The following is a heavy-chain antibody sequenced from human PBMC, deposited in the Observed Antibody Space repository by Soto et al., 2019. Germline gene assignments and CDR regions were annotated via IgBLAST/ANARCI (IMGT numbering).Heavy chain of an antibody. CDR2: IYYSGST. D-gene: IGHD1-26*01. Sequence: PSETLSLTCTVSGGSISSYYWSWIRQPPGKGLEWIGYIYYSGSTNYNPSLKSRVTISVDTSKNQFSLKLSSVTAADTAVYYCARAGRIVGPPGLAYYFDYWGQGTLVTVSS. CDR1: GGSISSYY. V-gene: IGHV4-59*01. J-gene: IGHJ4*02. CDR3: ARAGRIVGPPGLAYYFDY.